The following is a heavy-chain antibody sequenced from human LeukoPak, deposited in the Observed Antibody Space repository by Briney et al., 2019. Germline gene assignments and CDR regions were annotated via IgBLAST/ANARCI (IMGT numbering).Heavy chain of an antibody. CDR1: GFTFSSYS. CDR2: ISSSSSYI. D-gene: IGHD6-19*01. V-gene: IGHV3-21*01. CDR3: ASLTIAVAGIRLNY. J-gene: IGHJ4*02. Sequence: GGSLRLSCAASGFTFSSYSMNWVRQAPGKGLEWVSSISSSSSYIYYADSVKGRFTISRDNAKNSPYLQMNSLRAEDTAVYYCASLTIAVAGIRLNYWGQGTLVTVSS.